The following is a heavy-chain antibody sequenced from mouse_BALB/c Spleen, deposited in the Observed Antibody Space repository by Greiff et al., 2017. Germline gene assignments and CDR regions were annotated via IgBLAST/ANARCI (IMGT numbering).Heavy chain of an antibody. CDR1: GFSLTSYG. V-gene: IGHV2-9*02. CDR3: ASRSTMITTEFAY. Sequence: QVQLQRSGPGLVAPSQSLSITCTVSGFSLTSYGVHWVRQPPGKGLEWLGVIWAGGSTNYNSALMSRLSISKDNSKSQVFLKMNSLQTDDTAMYYCASRSTMITTEFAYWGQGTLVTVSA. CDR2: IWAGGST. J-gene: IGHJ3*01. D-gene: IGHD2-4*01.